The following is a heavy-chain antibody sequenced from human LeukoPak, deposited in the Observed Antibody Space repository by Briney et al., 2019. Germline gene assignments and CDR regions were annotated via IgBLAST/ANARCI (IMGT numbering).Heavy chain of an antibody. V-gene: IGHV3-7*03. Sequence: GGSLRLSCEGSAFIFSGHWMNWVRQAPGKGLEWVGNIRGDGSVKFYLDSVKGRFTISRDNTNSVSLQMNNLKAEDTAVYYCGRSVAAPADYWGQGTLVIVSS. CDR3: GRSVAAPADY. J-gene: IGHJ4*02. D-gene: IGHD6-6*01. CDR1: AFIFSGHW. CDR2: IRGDGSVK.